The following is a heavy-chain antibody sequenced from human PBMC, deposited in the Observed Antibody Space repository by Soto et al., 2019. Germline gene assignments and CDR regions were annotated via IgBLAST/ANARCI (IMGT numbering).Heavy chain of an antibody. V-gene: IGHV2-5*02. CDR2: IYWDDDK. Sequence: QITLKESGPTLVKPTQTLTLTCTFSGFSLSTYGMGMGWIRQPPGKAPEWLSVIYWDDDKRYSPSLKSRLTITKDTSKSQVVLTMTDVDPVDTATYYCAHVFWGGINHYFDYWGQGSLVTVSS. J-gene: IGHJ4*02. D-gene: IGHD7-27*01. CDR1: GFSLSTYGMG. CDR3: AHVFWGGINHYFDY.